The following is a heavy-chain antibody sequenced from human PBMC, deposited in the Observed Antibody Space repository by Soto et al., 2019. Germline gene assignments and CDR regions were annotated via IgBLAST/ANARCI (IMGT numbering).Heavy chain of an antibody. V-gene: IGHV3-74*01. CDR1: GFTFGNFW. J-gene: IGHJ5*01. Sequence: EVQLVESGGGLVQPGGSLRLSCAASGFTFGNFWMHWVRQAPGKGLVWVSRINSDGSTSYADFVKGRLTISRDNAKNTVYLQMNSLRAEDTAPYYCARGLYREYGHDSWGQGALVTVSS. CDR2: INSDGST. CDR3: ARGLYREYGHDS. D-gene: IGHD3-10*01.